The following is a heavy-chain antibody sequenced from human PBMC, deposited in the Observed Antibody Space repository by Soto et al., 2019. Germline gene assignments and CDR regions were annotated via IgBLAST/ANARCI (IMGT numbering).Heavy chain of an antibody. CDR1: GFTFDDYG. V-gene: IGHV3-20*01. CDR2: INWNGGST. J-gene: IGHJ3*02. CDR3: VRWYYDILTGPVAFDI. Sequence: EVQRVESGGGVLRPGASLRLSCAASGFTFDDYGMSWVRQTPGKGLEWVSGINWNGGSTGYADSVKGRFTISRDNAKNSLYLQMNSLRAEDTALYHCVRWYYDILTGPVAFDIWGQGTMVTVSS. D-gene: IGHD3-9*01.